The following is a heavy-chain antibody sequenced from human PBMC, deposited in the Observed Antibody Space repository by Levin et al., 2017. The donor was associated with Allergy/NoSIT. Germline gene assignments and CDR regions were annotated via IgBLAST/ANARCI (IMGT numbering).Heavy chain of an antibody. CDR1: GFTFSSYC. CDR3: ARVLRFNYYYCMDV. CDR2: IWDEGNKK. D-gene: IGHD5-12*01. J-gene: IGHJ6*03. Sequence: WGSLRLSCAASGFTFSSYCMHWVRQAPGKGLEWVAVIWDEGNKKYYADSVKGRFTISRDNSKNTLYLRMTRLRAEDTAGYYCARVLRFNYYYCMDVWGKGTTVTVSS. V-gene: IGHV3-33*01.